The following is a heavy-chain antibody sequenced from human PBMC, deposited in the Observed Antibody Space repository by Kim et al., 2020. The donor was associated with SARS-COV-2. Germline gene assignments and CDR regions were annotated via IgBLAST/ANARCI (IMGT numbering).Heavy chain of an antibody. CDR1: GGSFSGYY. V-gene: IGHV4-34*01. CDR2: INHSGST. D-gene: IGHD3-10*01. CDR3: ARGGYYYGSGSYKF. J-gene: IGHJ4*02. Sequence: SETLSLTCAVYGGSFSGYYWSWIRQPPGKGLEWIGEINHSGSTNYNPSLKSRVTISVDTSKNQFSLKLSSVTAADTTVYYCARGGYYYGSGSYKFWGQGTLVTVSS.